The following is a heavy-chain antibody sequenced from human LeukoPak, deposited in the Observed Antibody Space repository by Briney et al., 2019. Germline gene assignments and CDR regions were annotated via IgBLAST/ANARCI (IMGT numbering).Heavy chain of an antibody. CDR2: IIGSVHST. Sequence: GGSLRLSCAASGFXLTSYAMSWVRQAPGKGLEWVSAIIGSVHSTYYADSVKGRFAISRDNSKNTLYLQMNSLRDEDTAVYYCAKYVSAKGPPYALDVWGQGTTVTVSS. V-gene: IGHV3-23*01. J-gene: IGHJ6*02. CDR3: AKYVSAKGPPYALDV. D-gene: IGHD2/OR15-2a*01. CDR1: GFXLTSYA.